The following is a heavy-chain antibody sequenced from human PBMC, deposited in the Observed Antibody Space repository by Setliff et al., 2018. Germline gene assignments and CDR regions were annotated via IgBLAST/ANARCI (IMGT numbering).Heavy chain of an antibody. V-gene: IGHV1-18*01. CDR2: ISAYNDNT. D-gene: IGHD2-2*01. J-gene: IGHJ4*02. Sequence: GASVKVSCKASGYSFTSYGISWVRQAPGQGLEWMGWISAYNDNTYYAPKFQGTAIMTTDTATTTAYLELRSLRSDDTAVYFCSRLVRFCTRTSCQRLSGDEYWGQGALVTVSS. CDR1: GYSFTSYG. CDR3: SRLVRFCTRTSCQRLSGDEY.